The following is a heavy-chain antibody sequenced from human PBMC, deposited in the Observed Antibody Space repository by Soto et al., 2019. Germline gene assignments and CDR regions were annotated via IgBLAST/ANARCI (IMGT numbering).Heavy chain of an antibody. CDR2: IDTYNGVT. CDR1: GYTFTRYT. J-gene: IGHJ4*02. CDR3: AREGRRDTTGRFWRDLDA. Sequence: ASVKVSCKASGYTFTRYTINWVRQAPGQGLEWMGSIDTYNGVTLYARNVQGRVTMTTDTSTSTAYMELTSLRSGDTALYYCAREGRRDTTGRFWRDLDAWGQGTLVTVSS. D-gene: IGHD3-3*01. V-gene: IGHV1-18*01.